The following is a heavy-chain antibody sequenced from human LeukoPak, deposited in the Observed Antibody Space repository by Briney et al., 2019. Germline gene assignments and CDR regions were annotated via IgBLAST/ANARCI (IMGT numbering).Heavy chain of an antibody. V-gene: IGHV1-18*01. CDR1: GYTFTNYG. Sequence: GASVTVSCKASGYTFTNYGVHWVRRAPGQALEWMGWISAYSGDTESAQKFQGRVTLTTESSTSTVYMELRDLRSDDTAIYYCARGRNQWLIPDGYLQEWGQGTQVTVSS. CDR3: ARGRNQWLIPDGYLQE. CDR2: ISAYSGDT. J-gene: IGHJ1*01. D-gene: IGHD6-19*01.